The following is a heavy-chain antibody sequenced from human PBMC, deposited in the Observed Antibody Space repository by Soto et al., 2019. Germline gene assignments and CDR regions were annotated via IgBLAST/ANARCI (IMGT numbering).Heavy chain of an antibody. J-gene: IGHJ4*02. V-gene: IGHV1-69*13. Sequence: SVKVSCKASGGTFSSYAISWVRQAPGQGLEWMGGIIPIFGTANYAQKFQGRVTITADESTSTAYMELSSLRSEDTAVYYCARDMEEAVAGTSYFDYWGQGTLVTVSS. CDR1: GGTFSSYA. CDR2: IIPIFGTA. CDR3: ARDMEEAVAGTSYFDY. D-gene: IGHD6-19*01.